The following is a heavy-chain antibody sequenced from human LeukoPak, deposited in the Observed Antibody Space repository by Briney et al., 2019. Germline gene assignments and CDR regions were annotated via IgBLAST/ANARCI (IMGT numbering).Heavy chain of an antibody. Sequence: ESLKISCLASGYNFTNYWIAWVRQMPGKGLEWMGNIYPGDSDTTYSPSFQGQVTISADKSINTAYLQWSSLKASDTAMYYCARYSTSGADWGQGTLVTVSS. J-gene: IGHJ4*02. CDR3: ARYSTSGAD. CDR1: GYNFTNYW. D-gene: IGHD2-15*01. V-gene: IGHV5-51*01. CDR2: IYPGDSDT.